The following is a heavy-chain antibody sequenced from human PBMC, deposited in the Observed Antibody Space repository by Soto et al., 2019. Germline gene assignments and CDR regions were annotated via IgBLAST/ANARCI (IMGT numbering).Heavy chain of an antibody. Sequence: GGSLRLSCAASGFTFSNAWMSWVRQAPGKGLEWVGRIKSKTDGGTTDYAAPVKGRFTISRDDSKNTLYLQMNSLKTEDTAVYYCTTVHGPVYYYDSSAKLYYYGMDVWGQGTTVTVSS. CDR2: IKSKTDGGTT. D-gene: IGHD3-22*01. V-gene: IGHV3-15*01. CDR3: TTVHGPVYYYDSSAKLYYYGMDV. CDR1: GFTFSNAW. J-gene: IGHJ6*02.